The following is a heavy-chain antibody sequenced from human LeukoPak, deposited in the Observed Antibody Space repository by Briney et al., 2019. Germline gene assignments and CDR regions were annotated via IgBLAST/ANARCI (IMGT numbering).Heavy chain of an antibody. CDR1: GGTFSSYA. V-gene: IGHV1-46*01. CDR2: INPSGGST. Sequence: ASVKVSCKASGGTFSSYAISWVRQAPGQGLEWMGIINPSGGSTSYAQKFQGRVTMTRDMSTSTVYMELSSLRSEDTAVYYCARTDYDFWSGYPLHFDYWGQGTLVTVSS. D-gene: IGHD3-3*01. CDR3: ARTDYDFWSGYPLHFDY. J-gene: IGHJ4*02.